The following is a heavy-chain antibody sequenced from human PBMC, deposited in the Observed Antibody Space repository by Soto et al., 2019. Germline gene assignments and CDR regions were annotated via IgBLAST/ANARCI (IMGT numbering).Heavy chain of an antibody. J-gene: IGHJ3*02. Sequence: ASVKVSCKASGYTLTSYGVSWVRQAPGQGLEWMGWISAYNGNTNYAQKLQGRVTMTTDTSTSTAYMELRSLRSDDTAVYYCARCCWNDVAFDIWGQGTMLTVSS. CDR3: ARCCWNDVAFDI. V-gene: IGHV1-18*01. D-gene: IGHD1-1*01. CDR2: ISAYNGNT. CDR1: GYTLTSYG.